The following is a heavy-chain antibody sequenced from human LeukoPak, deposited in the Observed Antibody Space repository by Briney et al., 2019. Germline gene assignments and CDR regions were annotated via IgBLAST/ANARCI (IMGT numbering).Heavy chain of an antibody. Sequence: GGSLRLSCAASGFTFSDYYMSWLRQAPGKGLEWVSYISSSGSTIYYADSVKGRFTISRDNAKNSLYLQMNSLRAEDTAVYYCARYCSGGSCYGDWFDPWGQGTLVTVSS. V-gene: IGHV3-11*04. J-gene: IGHJ5*02. CDR1: GFTFSDYY. D-gene: IGHD2-15*01. CDR3: ARYCSGGSCYGDWFDP. CDR2: ISSSGSTI.